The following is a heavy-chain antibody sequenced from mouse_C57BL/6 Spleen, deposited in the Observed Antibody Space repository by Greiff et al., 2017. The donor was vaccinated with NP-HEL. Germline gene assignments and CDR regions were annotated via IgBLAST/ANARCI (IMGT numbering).Heavy chain of an antibody. V-gene: IGHV5-17*01. CDR1: GFTFSDYG. Sequence: EVKLVESGGGLVKPGGSLKLSCAASGFTFSDYGMHWVRQAPEKGLEWVAYISSGSSTIYYADTVQGRFTISRDNAKNTLFLQMNSLRSEDTAMYYCARGGRGGFYYAMDYWGQGTSVTVSS. CDR3: ARGGRGGFYYAMDY. CDR2: ISSGSSTI. J-gene: IGHJ4*01. D-gene: IGHD1-1*01.